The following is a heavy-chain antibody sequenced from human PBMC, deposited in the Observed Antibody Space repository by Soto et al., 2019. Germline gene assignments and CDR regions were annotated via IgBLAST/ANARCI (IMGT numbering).Heavy chain of an antibody. J-gene: IGHJ5*02. V-gene: IGHV1-3*01. CDR2: INAGNGNT. Sequence: ASVKVSCKASGYTFTSYAMHWVRQAPGQRLEWMGWINAGNGNTKYSQKFQGRVTITRDTSASTAYMELSSLRSEDTAVYYCARSVFPLNWFDPWGQGTLVTVSS. CDR3: ARSVFPLNWFDP. CDR1: GYTFTSYA.